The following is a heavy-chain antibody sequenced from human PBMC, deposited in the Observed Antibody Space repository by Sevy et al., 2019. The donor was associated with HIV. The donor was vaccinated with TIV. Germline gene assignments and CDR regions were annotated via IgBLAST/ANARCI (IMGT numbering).Heavy chain of an antibody. V-gene: IGHV3-43*01. J-gene: IGHJ6*02. CDR2: ISWDGGST. CDR1: GFTFDDYT. D-gene: IGHD6-19*01. CDR3: AKELGEAVAGMRIDYYYGMDV. Sequence: GGYLKLSCAASGFTFDDYTMHWVRQAPGKGLEWVSLISWDGGSTYYADSVKGRFTISRDNSKNSLYLQMNSLRTEDTAFYCCAKELGEAVAGMRIDYYYGMDVWGQGTMVTVSS.